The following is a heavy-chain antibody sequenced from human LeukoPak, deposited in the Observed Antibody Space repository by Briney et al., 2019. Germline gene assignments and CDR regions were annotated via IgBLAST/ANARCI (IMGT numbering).Heavy chain of an antibody. CDR1: GYTFTGYY. Sequence: ASVKVSCKASGYTFTGYYMHWVRQAPGQGLEWMGWINPNSGGTNYAQKFQGRVTMTRDTSISTAYMELSRLRSDDTAVYYCARAMVRGVIITKPLWYWGQGTLVTVSS. J-gene: IGHJ4*02. CDR2: INPNSGGT. V-gene: IGHV1-2*02. CDR3: ARAMVRGVIITKPLWY. D-gene: IGHD3-10*01.